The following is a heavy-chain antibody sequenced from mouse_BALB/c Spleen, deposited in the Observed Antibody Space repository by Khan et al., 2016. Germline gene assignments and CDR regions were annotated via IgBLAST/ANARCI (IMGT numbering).Heavy chain of an antibody. Sequence: QVQLKEPGAELAKPGASVKMSCKASGYTFTSYWMHWVKQRPGQGLEWIGYINPSTGYTEYNQKFKDKATLTADKSSSTAYMQLSSLTSEDSAVYYCARGVWPLKSYAMDYWGQGTSVTVSS. CDR3: ARGVWPLKSYAMDY. CDR2: INPSTGYT. CDR1: GYTFTSYW. J-gene: IGHJ4*01. V-gene: IGHV1-7*01. D-gene: IGHD1-3*01.